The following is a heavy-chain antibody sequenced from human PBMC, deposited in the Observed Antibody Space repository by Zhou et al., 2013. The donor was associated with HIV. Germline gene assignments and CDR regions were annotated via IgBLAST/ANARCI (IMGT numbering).Heavy chain of an antibody. CDR2: MSPNRGNA. J-gene: IGHJ4*02. D-gene: IGHD2-21*02. Sequence: QVQLVQSGAEVKKPGASVKVSCSASGYTFINYDISWVRQATGRGLEWMGYMSPNRGNAGYAQKFQGRVTITRDTSISTAYLELSSLRFEDTAIYYCARGTYCGGDCYSSGDYWGQGTLVTVSS. V-gene: IGHV1-8*03. CDR1: GYTFINYD. CDR3: ARGTYCGGDCYSSGDY.